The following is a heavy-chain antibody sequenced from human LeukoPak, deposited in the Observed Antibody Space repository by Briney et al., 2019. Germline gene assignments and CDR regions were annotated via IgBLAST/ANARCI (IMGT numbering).Heavy chain of an antibody. CDR2: IYSGGST. Sequence: QPGGSLRLSCAASGFTVSSNYMSWVRQAPGKGLGWVSVIYSGGSTYYADSVKGRFTISRDNSKNTLYLQMNSLRAEDTAVYYCARSQGYQLPFDYWGQGTLVTVSS. V-gene: IGHV3-53*01. CDR3: ARSQGYQLPFDY. D-gene: IGHD2-2*01. J-gene: IGHJ4*02. CDR1: GFTVSSNY.